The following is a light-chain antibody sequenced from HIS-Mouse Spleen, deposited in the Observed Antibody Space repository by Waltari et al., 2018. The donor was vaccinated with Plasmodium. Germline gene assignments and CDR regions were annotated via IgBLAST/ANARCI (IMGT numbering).Light chain of an antibody. V-gene: IGLV3-10*01. CDR2: EDS. J-gene: IGLJ3*02. Sequence: SYELTQPPSVSVSPGQTARITCSGDALPKTYAYWYQQKSGQAPVLVIYEDSKRPSGSPKRISGSGSGTMATLTISGAQVEDEADYYCYSTDSSGNHRVFGGGTKLTVL. CDR3: YSTDSSGNHRV. CDR1: ALPKTY.